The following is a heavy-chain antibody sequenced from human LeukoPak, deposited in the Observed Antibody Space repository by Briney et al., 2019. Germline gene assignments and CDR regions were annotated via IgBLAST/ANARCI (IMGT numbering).Heavy chain of an antibody. CDR1: GDRVSSKSVT. J-gene: IGHJ5*02. D-gene: IGHD2/OR15-2a*01. V-gene: IGHV6-1*01. CDR2: TYYRSTWYN. Sequence: QTLSLTCGICGDRVSSKSVTWNWIRQSPSRGLEWLGRTYYRSTWYNDYAVSVRGRITVNPDTSKNQYSLHLNSVTPEDTAVYYCARRLTQYDSSDPLGQGILVTVPS. CDR3: ARRLTQYDSSDP.